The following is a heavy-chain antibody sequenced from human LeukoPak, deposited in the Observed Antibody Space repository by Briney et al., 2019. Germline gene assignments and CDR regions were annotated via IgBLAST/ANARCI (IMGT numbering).Heavy chain of an antibody. CDR1: GFTFSDYY. V-gene: IGHV3-7*01. CDR2: IKQDGSEK. CDR3: ARVDSTYSDRWYLSFDY. D-gene: IGHD6-13*01. Sequence: GGSLRLSCAASGFTFSDYYMSWVRQAPGKGLEWVANIKQDGSEKYYVDSVKGRFTISRDNAKNSLFLQMNSLRAEDTAVYYCARVDSTYSDRWYLSFDYWGQGTLVTVSS. J-gene: IGHJ4*02.